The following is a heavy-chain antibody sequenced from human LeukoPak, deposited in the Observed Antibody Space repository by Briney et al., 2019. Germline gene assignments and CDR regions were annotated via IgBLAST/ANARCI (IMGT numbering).Heavy chain of an antibody. Sequence: ASVKVSCKASGYTFTNYGITWVRQAPGQGLEWMGWISGYNGNTNYAQKLQGRVSMTTDTSTSTAYMELRSLRSDDTAVYYCAQDLAWGAFDHWGQGTLVTVSS. CDR2: ISGYNGNT. CDR3: AQDLAWGAFDH. V-gene: IGHV1-18*01. J-gene: IGHJ4*02. D-gene: IGHD7-27*01. CDR1: GYTFTNYG.